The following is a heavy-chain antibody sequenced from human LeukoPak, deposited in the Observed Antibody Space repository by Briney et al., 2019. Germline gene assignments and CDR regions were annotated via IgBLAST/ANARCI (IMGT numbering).Heavy chain of an antibody. D-gene: IGHD2-2*01. Sequence: GGSLRLSCAASKFTVSCNYMSWVRQAPGKGLEWVTVISTDGKDKKYADSVKGRFAISRDNSKNTLDLQMDSLRAEDTAVYYCAKDQKWGPADYYFDSWGQGTLVTVSS. J-gene: IGHJ4*02. CDR1: KFTVSCNY. V-gene: IGHV3-30*18. CDR2: ISTDGKDK. CDR3: AKDQKWGPADYYFDS.